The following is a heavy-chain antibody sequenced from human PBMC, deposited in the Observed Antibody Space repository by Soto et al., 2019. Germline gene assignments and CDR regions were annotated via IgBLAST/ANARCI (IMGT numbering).Heavy chain of an antibody. CDR2: IYYSGST. D-gene: IGHD5-18*01. V-gene: IGHV4-59*01. CDR1: GGSISSYY. J-gene: IGHJ6*02. CDR3: ARSGYSYGSGYYGMDV. Sequence: SATLSLTCTVSGGSISSYYWSWIRQPPGKGLEWIGYIYYSGSTNYNPSLKSRVTISVGTSKNQFSLKLSSVTAADTAVYYCARSGYSYGSGYYGMDVWGQGTMVT.